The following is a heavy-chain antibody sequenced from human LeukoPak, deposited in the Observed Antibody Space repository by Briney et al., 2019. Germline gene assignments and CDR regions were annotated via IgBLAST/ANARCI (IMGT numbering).Heavy chain of an antibody. CDR2: ISWDGDTT. Sequence: GGSLRLSCAASGITFEDYNMHWIRQAPGKGLEWASLISWDGDTTYDADPVKGRFTISRDNSANSLYLQMNSLRGEDTPVYYCATGLTSTRFDFWGQGTLVTVSS. V-gene: IGHV3-43*01. J-gene: IGHJ4*02. CDR1: GITFEDYN. D-gene: IGHD1-1*01. CDR3: ATGLTSTRFDF.